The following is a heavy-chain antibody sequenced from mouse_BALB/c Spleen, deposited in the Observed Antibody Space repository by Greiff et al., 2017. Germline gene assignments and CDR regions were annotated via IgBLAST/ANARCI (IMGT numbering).Heavy chain of an antibody. CDR1: GYTFTSYW. Sequence: QVQLQQSGAELVKPGASVKLSCKASGYTFTSYWMYWVKQRPGQGLEWIGEINPSNGRTNYNEKFKSQATLTVDKSFSTAYLQLSSLTSEVSAFYCGARAGITTTDYWGQGTTLTVSS. CDR3: ARAGITTTDY. V-gene: IGHV1S81*02. J-gene: IGHJ2*01. D-gene: IGHD1-1*01. CDR2: INPSNGRT.